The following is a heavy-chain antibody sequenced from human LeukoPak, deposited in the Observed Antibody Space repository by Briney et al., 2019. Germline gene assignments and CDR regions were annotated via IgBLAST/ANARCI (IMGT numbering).Heavy chain of an antibody. V-gene: IGHV4-38-2*01. D-gene: IGHD1-14*01. CDR3: ARSITGDY. Sequence: SETLSLTCAVSGYSISSGYYWGWIRQPPGKGLEWIGSIYHSGSTYYNLSLKSRVTISVDTSKNQFSLKLSSVTAADTAVYYCARSITGDYWGQGTLVTVSS. CDR2: IYHSGST. J-gene: IGHJ4*02. CDR1: GYSISSGYY.